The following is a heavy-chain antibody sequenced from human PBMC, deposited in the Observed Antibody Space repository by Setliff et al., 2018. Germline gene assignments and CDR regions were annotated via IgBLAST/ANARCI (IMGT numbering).Heavy chain of an antibody. V-gene: IGHV3-7*01. CDR3: ARDLGAIFRYGLDV. Sequence: GGSLRLSCAASGFTLSSYRMNWVRQAPGKGLEWVANIKQDGSEKDYVDSVKGRFTISRDRAKNSLYLQMNSLRAEDTAVYYCARDLGAIFRYGLDVWGQGTTVTVSS. CDR2: IKQDGSEK. D-gene: IGHD3-16*01. CDR1: GFTLSSYR. J-gene: IGHJ6*02.